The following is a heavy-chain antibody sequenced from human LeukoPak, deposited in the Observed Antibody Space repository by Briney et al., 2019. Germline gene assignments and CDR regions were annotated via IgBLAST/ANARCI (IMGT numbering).Heavy chain of an antibody. CDR1: GFTVSINS. CDR3: AKDPRIQLWLREGYYYYYMDV. Sequence: PGGSLRLSCTVSGFTVSINSMSWVRQAPGKGLEGVSFIYSGGNTHYSDSVKGRFTISRDNSKNTLYLQMNSLRAEDTAVYYCAKDPRIQLWLREGYYYYYMDVWGKGTTVTVSS. D-gene: IGHD5-18*01. CDR2: IYSGGNT. J-gene: IGHJ6*03. V-gene: IGHV3-66*02.